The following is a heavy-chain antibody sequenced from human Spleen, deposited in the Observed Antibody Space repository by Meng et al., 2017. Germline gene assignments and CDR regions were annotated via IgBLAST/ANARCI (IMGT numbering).Heavy chain of an antibody. J-gene: IGHJ4*02. CDR2: IHHTGST. CDR1: GGSISSSNW. D-gene: IGHD2/OR15-2a*01. CDR3: ASAGYYCLDY. Sequence: QVQLQESGPGLVKPSGTLSLTCGVSGGSISSSNWWSWVRQPPGKGLEWIGEIHHTGSTNYNPSFKSRVTILVDKSENLFSLRLTSVTAADTAVYYCASAGYYCLDYWGQGSLVTVSS. V-gene: IGHV4-4*02.